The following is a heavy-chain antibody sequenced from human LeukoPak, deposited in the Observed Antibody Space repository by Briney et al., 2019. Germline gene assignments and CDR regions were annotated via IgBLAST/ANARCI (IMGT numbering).Heavy chain of an antibody. Sequence: GGSLRPSCAASGFTFSSYEMNWVRQAPGKGLEWVSYISSSGSTIYYADSVKGRFTISRDNAKNSLYLQMNSLRAEDTAVYYCASWGQIVVVAKLDYWGQGTLVTVSS. CDR1: GFTFSSYE. V-gene: IGHV3-48*03. CDR2: ISSSGSTI. J-gene: IGHJ4*02. CDR3: ASWGQIVVVAKLDY. D-gene: IGHD2-15*01.